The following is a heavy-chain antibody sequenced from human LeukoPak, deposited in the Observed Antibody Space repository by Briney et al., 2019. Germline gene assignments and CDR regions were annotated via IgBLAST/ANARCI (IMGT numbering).Heavy chain of an antibody. Sequence: SETLSLTCTVSGGSISSGSYYWSWIRQPAGKGLEWIGRIYTSGSTNYNSSLKSRVTISVDTSKNQFSLKLSSVTAADTAVYYCARGYDILTGYFDYWGQGILVTVSS. CDR2: IYTSGST. V-gene: IGHV4-61*02. D-gene: IGHD3-9*01. CDR3: ARGYDILTGYFDY. J-gene: IGHJ4*02. CDR1: GGSISSGSYY.